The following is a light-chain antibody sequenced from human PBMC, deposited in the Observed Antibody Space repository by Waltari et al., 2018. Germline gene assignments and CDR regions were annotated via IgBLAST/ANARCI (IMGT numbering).Light chain of an antibody. CDR3: HSRDTISTRV. V-gene: IGLV3-19*01. CDR2: GQD. J-gene: IGLJ3*02. Sequence: SSELTQDPAVSVAWGQTVRITCHGDRLRRYYASWYQQRPGQAPRLVLYGQDNRPSGIPDRFSGSTSGDTASLTITGAQAEDEADYYCHSRDTISTRVFGGGTRLTV. CDR1: RLRRYY.